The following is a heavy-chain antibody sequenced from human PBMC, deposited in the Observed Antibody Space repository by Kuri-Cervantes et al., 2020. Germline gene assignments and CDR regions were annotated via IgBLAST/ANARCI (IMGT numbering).Heavy chain of an antibody. Sequence: GESLKISCVASGFTFSSFGMHWVRQAPGKGLEWVAAISYDGSNKYYADSVKDRFTISRDNAKNSLYLQMNSLRAEDTAVYYCARDLNYYDSSGYSIWGQGTLVTVSS. CDR3: ARDLNYYDSSGYSI. CDR1: GFTFSSFG. J-gene: IGHJ4*02. D-gene: IGHD3-22*01. V-gene: IGHV3-30*03. CDR2: ISYDGSNK.